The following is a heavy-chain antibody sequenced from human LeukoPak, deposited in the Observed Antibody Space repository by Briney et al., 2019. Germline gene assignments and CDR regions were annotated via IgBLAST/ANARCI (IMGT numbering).Heavy chain of an antibody. CDR3: ARQADVPSSIGYFDF. V-gene: IGHV4-38-2*01. CDR2: ISHGGST. J-gene: IGHJ4*02. CDR1: DYSISNAYY. D-gene: IGHD2/OR15-2a*01. Sequence: SETLSLTCAVSDYSISNAYYWGWIRQPPGKGLEWIGSISHGGSTHYNASLKSRVTISLEASKNQFSLRLSSVTAADTAVYYCARQADVPSSIGYFDFWGQGAPVTVSS.